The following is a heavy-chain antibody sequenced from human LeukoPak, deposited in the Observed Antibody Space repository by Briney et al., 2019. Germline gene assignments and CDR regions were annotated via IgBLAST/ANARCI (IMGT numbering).Heavy chain of an antibody. CDR2: INHSGST. CDR3: AREDYRDYDSSGYYYAYFQH. CDR1: GGSFSGYY. Sequence: SETLSLTCAVYGGSFSGYYWSWIRQPPGKGLEWIGEINHSGSTNYNPSLKSRVTISVDTSKNQFSLKLSSVTAADTAVYYCAREDYRDYDSSGYYYAYFQHWGQGTLVTVSS. V-gene: IGHV4-34*01. D-gene: IGHD3-22*01. J-gene: IGHJ1*01.